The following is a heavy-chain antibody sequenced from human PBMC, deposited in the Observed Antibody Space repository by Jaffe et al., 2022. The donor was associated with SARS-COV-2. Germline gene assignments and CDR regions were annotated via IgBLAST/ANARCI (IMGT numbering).Heavy chain of an antibody. V-gene: IGHV3-33*01. Sequence: QVQLVESGGGVVQPGRSLRLSCAASGFTFSSYGMHWVRQAPGKGLEWVAVIWYDGSNKYYADSVKGRFTISRDNSKNTLYLQMNSLRAEDTAVYYCARDEAVDTAMVPFATFYYYGMDVWGQGTTVTVSS. CDR3: ARDEAVDTAMVPFATFYYYGMDV. CDR1: GFTFSSYG. D-gene: IGHD5-18*01. J-gene: IGHJ6*02. CDR2: IWYDGSNK.